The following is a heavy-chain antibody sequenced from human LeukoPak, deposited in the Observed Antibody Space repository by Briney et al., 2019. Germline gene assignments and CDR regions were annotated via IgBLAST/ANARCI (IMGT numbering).Heavy chain of an antibody. D-gene: IGHD3-22*01. Sequence: GRSLRLSCAASGFTFSSFGIHWVRQAPGMGLEWVAAISPDGNSDYYTDSVKGRFTVSRDNSKNMIYLQMNSLRGEDSAVYYCAEINNYDDYWGQGTLVTVSS. CDR3: AEINNYDDY. V-gene: IGHV3-30*18. CDR2: ISPDGNSD. CDR1: GFTFSSFG. J-gene: IGHJ4*02.